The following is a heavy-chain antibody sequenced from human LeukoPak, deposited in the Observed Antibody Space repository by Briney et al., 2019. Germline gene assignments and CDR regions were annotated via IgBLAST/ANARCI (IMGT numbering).Heavy chain of an antibody. V-gene: IGHV3-66*01. CDR3: ARRLRYFDWSRDY. D-gene: IGHD3-9*01. CDR1: GFTVSSNY. CDR2: IYSGGST. J-gene: IGHJ4*02. Sequence: GGSLRLSCAASGFTVSSNYMSWVRQAPGKGLEWVSVIYSGGSTYYADSVKGRFTISRDNSENTLYLQMNSLRAEDTAVYYCARRLRYFDWSRDYWGQGTLVTVSS.